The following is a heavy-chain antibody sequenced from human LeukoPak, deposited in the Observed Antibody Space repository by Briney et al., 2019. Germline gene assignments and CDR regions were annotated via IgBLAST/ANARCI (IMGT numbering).Heavy chain of an antibody. CDR3: ARDGVDHGAFDI. J-gene: IGHJ3*02. D-gene: IGHD3-3*01. V-gene: IGHV4-4*07. CDR2: IYTSGST. Sequence: SETLSLTCAVYGGSFSGYYWSWIRQPAGKGLEWIGRIYTSGSTNYNPSLKSRVTMSVDTSKNQFSLKLSSVTAADTAVYYCARDGVDHGAFDIWGQGTMVTVSS. CDR1: GGSFSGYY.